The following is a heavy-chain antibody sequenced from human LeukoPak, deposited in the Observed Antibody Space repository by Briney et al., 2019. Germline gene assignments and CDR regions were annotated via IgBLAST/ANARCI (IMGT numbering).Heavy chain of an antibody. V-gene: IGHV3-23*01. CDR3: AKAPTYDFWSGQNWFDR. J-gene: IGHJ5*02. D-gene: IGHD3-3*01. CDR1: GSTFSSYG. Sequence: GSLRLSCAASGSTFSSYGMFWVRQAPGKGLDWVSSLSGSGYSTYYADSVNGRFTISRDNPKNMLYLQMNSLRPEDTAVYYCAKAPTYDFWSGQNWFDRWGQGTLVTVSS. CDR2: LSGSGYST.